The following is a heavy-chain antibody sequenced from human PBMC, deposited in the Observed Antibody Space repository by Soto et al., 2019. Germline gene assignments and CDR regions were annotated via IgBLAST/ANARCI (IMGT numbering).Heavy chain of an antibody. CDR2: KHHSGST. CDR3: AYSSGWWRLDV. D-gene: IGHD6-19*01. CDR1: GGSINNGYW. Sequence: QVHLQESGPGLVKPSGTLSLTCGVSGGSINNGYWWTWVRQPPGKGLEWIGEKHHSGSTNYNLSLMGRVAISPDKSKNQFSLILSSVTAADTAVYYCAYSSGWWRLDVWGQGTTVTVSS. J-gene: IGHJ6*02. V-gene: IGHV4-4*02.